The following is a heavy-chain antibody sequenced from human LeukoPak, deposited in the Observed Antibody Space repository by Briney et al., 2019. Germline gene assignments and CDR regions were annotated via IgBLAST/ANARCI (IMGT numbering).Heavy chain of an antibody. CDR2: IIPIFGTA. D-gene: IGHD5-12*01. CDR3: AREEWNLQYSGYDWTYYFDY. Sequence: SVKVSSKASGGTFSSYAISWVRQAPGQGLEWMGGIIPIFGTANYAQKFQGRVTITANKSTSTAYMELSSLRSEDTAVYYCAREEWNLQYSGYDWTYYFDYWGQGTLVTVSS. V-gene: IGHV1-69*06. J-gene: IGHJ4*02. CDR1: GGTFSSYA.